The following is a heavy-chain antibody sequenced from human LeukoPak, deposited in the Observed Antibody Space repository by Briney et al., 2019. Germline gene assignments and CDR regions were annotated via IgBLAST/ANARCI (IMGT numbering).Heavy chain of an antibody. D-gene: IGHD3-10*01. V-gene: IGHV4-59*01. CDR3: ARDSGTTGEVKFDP. J-gene: IGHJ5*02. CDR2: IYYSGST. Sequence: SETLSLTCTVSGGSIGSYYWSWIRQPPGKGLEWIGYIYYSGSTNYSPSLTSRVTISVDTSKNQFSLKLTSVTAADTAVYYCARDSGTTGEVKFDPWGQGTLVTVSS. CDR1: GGSIGSYY.